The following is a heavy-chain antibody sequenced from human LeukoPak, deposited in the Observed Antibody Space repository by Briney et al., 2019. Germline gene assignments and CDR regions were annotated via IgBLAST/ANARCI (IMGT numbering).Heavy chain of an antibody. CDR2: INTNTGNP. J-gene: IGHJ4*02. CDR3: ARNPRYDFWSGHSVHFDY. V-gene: IGHV7-4-1*02. Sequence: GASVKVSCKASGYTFTSYAMNWVRQAPGQGLEWMGWINTNTGNPTYAQGFTGRFVFSLDTSVSTAYLQISSLKAEDTDVYYCARNPRYDFWSGHSVHFDYWGQGTLVTVSS. CDR1: GYTFTSYA. D-gene: IGHD3-3*01.